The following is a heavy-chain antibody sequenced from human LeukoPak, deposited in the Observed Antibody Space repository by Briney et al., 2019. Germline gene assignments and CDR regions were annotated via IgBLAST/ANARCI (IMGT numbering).Heavy chain of an antibody. Sequence: GGSLRLSCAASGFTFSTYVIHWVRQAPGKGLEWVAVISYDGSNKYYADSVKGRFTISRDNSRNTLYLQMNSLRAEDTAVYYCAKDLAGYYLYYFDYWGQGTLVTVSS. CDR1: GFTFSTYV. J-gene: IGHJ4*02. CDR2: ISYDGSNK. CDR3: AKDLAGYYLYYFDY. V-gene: IGHV3-30*04. D-gene: IGHD3-9*01.